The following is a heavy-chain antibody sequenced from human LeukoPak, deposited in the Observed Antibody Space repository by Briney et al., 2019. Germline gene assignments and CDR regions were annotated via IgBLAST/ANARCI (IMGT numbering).Heavy chain of an antibody. CDR1: GGSISNTNW. V-gene: IGHV4-4*02. J-gene: IGHJ3*02. CDR3: ARHFVRPLEMATISAAFDI. D-gene: IGHD5-24*01. CDR2: VNLQGST. Sequence: SETLSLTCGVSGGSISNTNWWTWVRQPPGKGLEWIGEVNLQGSTNYNPSLKSRVAISVDKSENHISLKLTSVTAADTAVYYCARHFVRPLEMATISAAFDIWGQGTMVTVSS.